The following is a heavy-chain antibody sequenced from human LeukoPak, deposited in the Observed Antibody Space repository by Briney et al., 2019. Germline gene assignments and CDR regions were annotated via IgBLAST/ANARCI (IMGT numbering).Heavy chain of an antibody. CDR3: AELGITMIGGV. CDR1: GFLFNKYW. CDR2: IDEGGSGK. V-gene: IGHV3-7*01. Sequence: PGGSLRLSCAASGFLFNKYWMSWVRQAPGKGLEWVGNIDEGGSGKWYVDSVKGRFTMSRDNDKNSLFLEMNSLRAEDTAVYYCAELGITMIGGVWGKGTTVTISS. J-gene: IGHJ6*04. D-gene: IGHD3-10*02.